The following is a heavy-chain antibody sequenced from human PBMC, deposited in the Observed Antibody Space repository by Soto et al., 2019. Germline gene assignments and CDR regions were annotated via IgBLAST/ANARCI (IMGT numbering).Heavy chain of an antibody. CDR2: SRNIDHRYST. CDR1: GFTFSDHY. Sequence: PGGSLRLSCAVSGFTFSDHYMDWVRQAPGKGLEWVARSRNIDHRYSTEYGGSVKGRFTISRDVSKNSLYLQMNSLRAEDTAVYYCAREILSSSWDYYYYYGMDVWGQGTTVTVSS. D-gene: IGHD6-13*01. V-gene: IGHV3-72*01. J-gene: IGHJ6*02. CDR3: AREILSSSWDYYYYYGMDV.